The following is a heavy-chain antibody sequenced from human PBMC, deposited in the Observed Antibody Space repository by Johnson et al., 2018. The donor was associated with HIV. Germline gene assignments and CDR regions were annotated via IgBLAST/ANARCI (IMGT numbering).Heavy chain of an antibody. V-gene: IGHV3-30-3*01. CDR3: AKERGSHSGAFEI. CDR2: LRYDGSEK. Sequence: QVQLVESGGGVVQPGRPLRLSCVASGFIFSDYAMHWVRQAPSKGLEWVAVLRYDGSEKKYADSVKGRFTISRDNAKNTLYLQMNSLRTEDTAVYYCAKERGSHSGAFEIWGQGTVVTVSS. D-gene: IGHD2-15*01. J-gene: IGHJ3*02. CDR1: GFIFSDYA.